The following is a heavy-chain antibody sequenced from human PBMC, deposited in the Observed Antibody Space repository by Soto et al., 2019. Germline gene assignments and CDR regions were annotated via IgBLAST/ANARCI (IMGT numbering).Heavy chain of an antibody. CDR3: ARGALEDTAMVTSFYYYYYGMDV. J-gene: IGHJ6*02. V-gene: IGHV1-46*01. CDR2: INPSGGST. CDR1: GYTLTSYY. D-gene: IGHD5-18*01. Sequence: ASVQVSCNASGYTLTSYYGHWVRQAPGQGLEWMRIINPSGGSTSYAQKFQGRVTMTRDTSTSTVYMELSSLRSEDTAVYYCARGALEDTAMVTSFYYYYYGMDVWGQGTTVTVSS.